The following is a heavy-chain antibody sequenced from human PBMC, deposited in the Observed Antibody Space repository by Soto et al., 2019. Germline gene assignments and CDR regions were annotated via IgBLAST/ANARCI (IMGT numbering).Heavy chain of an antibody. CDR2: IYHTGSA. D-gene: IGHD1-1*01. CDR3: ARGVGTTIAHHFDW. Sequence: SETLSLTCAVSGGSISTGGYSWSWIRQPPGKGLEYIGYIYHTGSAYYSPSLMSRVTISVDTSKNQFSLKLNSVTAADTAVYYCARGVGTTIAHHFDWWGQGTLVTVYS. J-gene: IGHJ4*02. V-gene: IGHV4-30-2*01. CDR1: GGSISTGGYS.